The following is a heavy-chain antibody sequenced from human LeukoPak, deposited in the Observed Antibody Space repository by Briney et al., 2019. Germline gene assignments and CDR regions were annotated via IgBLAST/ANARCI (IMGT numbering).Heavy chain of an antibody. V-gene: IGHV3-74*01. Sequence: PGGSLRLSCAASGFTFNNHWMHWVRHVPGKGLEWVSRIDNDGSNTIYADSVKARFTISRDNAKNTLYLQMNRLRAEDTAMYYCSRDRPHNWFDPWRQGTLVTVSS. CDR3: SRDRPHNWFDP. CDR2: IDNDGSNT. J-gene: IGHJ5*02. CDR1: GFTFNNHW.